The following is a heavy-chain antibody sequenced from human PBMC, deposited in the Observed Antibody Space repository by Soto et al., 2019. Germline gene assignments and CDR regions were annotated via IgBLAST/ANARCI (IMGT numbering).Heavy chain of an antibody. Sequence: QVQMVQSGAEVTKPGASVKVSCKASGYTFSNYGFTWVRQVPGQGLEWMGWISAYNGKTNYAQELQGRGTMTTDRAMSNVYMGRRSIRCDDTAVCCCARRGATSGGLDYWGQGTLVTVSS. CDR3: ARRGATSGGLDY. J-gene: IGHJ4*02. V-gene: IGHV1-18*01. CDR1: GYTFSNYG. D-gene: IGHD3-16*01. CDR2: ISAYNGKT.